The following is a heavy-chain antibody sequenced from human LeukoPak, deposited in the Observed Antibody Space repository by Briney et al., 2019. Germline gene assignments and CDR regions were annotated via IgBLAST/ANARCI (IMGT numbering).Heavy chain of an antibody. CDR2: INPNSGGT. CDR3: ARVHYDILTGYYYYYGMDV. D-gene: IGHD3-9*01. V-gene: IGHV1-2*02. Sequence: ASVKVSCKASGYTFTGYYMHWVRQAPGQGLEWMGWINPNSGGTNYAQKFQGRVTMTRDTSISTAYMELSRLRSDDTAVYYCARVHYDILTGYYYYYGMDVWGQGTTVTVSS. J-gene: IGHJ6*02. CDR1: GYTFTGYY.